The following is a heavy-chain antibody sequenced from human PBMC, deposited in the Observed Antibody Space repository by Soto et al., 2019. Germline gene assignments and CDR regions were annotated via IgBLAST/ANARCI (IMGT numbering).Heavy chain of an antibody. CDR3: ARDDHTGDYFDY. J-gene: IGHJ4*02. CDR1: GGSISTGGYY. CDR2: IYFSGST. Sequence: PSETLSLTCTVSGGSISTGGYYWSWIRQLPGKGLEWIGYIYFSGSTYYNPSLKSRVTISFDTSKNQFSLKLSSVTAADTAVYYCARDDHTGDYFDYWGQGTLVTVSS. V-gene: IGHV4-31*03. D-gene: IGHD5-18*01.